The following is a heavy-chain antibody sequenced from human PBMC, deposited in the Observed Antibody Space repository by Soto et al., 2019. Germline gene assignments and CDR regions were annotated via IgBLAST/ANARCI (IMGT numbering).Heavy chain of an antibody. J-gene: IGHJ3*02. CDR2: IYTSGST. CDR1: SGSISSYY. Sequence: SETLSLTXTVSSGSISSYYWSWIRQPAGKGLEWIGRIYTSGSTNYNPSLKSRVTMSVDTSKNQFSLKLSSVTAADTAVYYCARGIAARPIDYDAFDIWGQGTMVTVSS. CDR3: ARGIAARPIDYDAFDI. V-gene: IGHV4-4*07. D-gene: IGHD6-6*01.